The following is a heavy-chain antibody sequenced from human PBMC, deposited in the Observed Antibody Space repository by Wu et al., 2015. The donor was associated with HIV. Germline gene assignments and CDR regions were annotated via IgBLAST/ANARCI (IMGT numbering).Heavy chain of an antibody. Sequence: QVQLVQSGAEVKKPGASVKVSCKASGYTFTGHYIHWVRQAPGQGLEWMGWINPNSGGTKYAQKFQGRVTMTRDTSISTAYMELRRLRYDDTAVYYCARDQGEAGWFGEYRGYYYGTDVWGPRGPRSPSPQ. CDR2: INPNSGGT. D-gene: IGHD3-10*01. V-gene: IGHV1-2*02. J-gene: IGHJ6*01. CDR1: GYTFTGHY. CDR3: ARDQGEAGWFGEYRGYYYGTDV.